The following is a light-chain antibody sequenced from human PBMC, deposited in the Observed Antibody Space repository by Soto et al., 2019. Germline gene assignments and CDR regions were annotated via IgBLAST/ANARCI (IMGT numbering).Light chain of an antibody. CDR1: SSNIGSNY. J-gene: IGLJ3*02. V-gene: IGLV1-51*01. CDR2: DNN. CDR3: GTWDSSLSVWV. Sequence: QSALTQPPAVSAAPRQKVIISCSGSSSNIGSNYVSWYQQVPGTAPKLIIYDNNRRPSGIPDRFSGSKSDTSATLAITGLQTGDEADYYCGTWDSSLSVWVFGGGTKVTVL.